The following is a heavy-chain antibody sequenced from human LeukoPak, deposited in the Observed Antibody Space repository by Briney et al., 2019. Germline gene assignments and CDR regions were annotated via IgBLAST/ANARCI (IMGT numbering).Heavy chain of an antibody. CDR1: GFTFSSYG. D-gene: IGHD3-16*01. Sequence: GGSLRLSCAASGFTFSSYGMHWVRQRPGKGLEWVTVMWSNESHKYYADSVKGRFTVSRDSAKSTLYLQIESLKVEDTAVYYCAREGLLTSPNNAFDVWGQGTMVTVSS. CDR2: MWSNESHK. CDR3: AREGLLTSPNNAFDV. V-gene: IGHV3-33*01. J-gene: IGHJ3*01.